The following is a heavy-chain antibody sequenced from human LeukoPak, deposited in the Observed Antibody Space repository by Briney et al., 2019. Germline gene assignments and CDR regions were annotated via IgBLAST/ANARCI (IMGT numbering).Heavy chain of an antibody. CDR3: ARERGYCSSTSCYTGMRRWFDP. Sequence: ASVKVSCKASGYTFTGYYTHWVRQAPGQGLEWMGWINPNSGGTNYAQKFQGRVTMTRDTSISTAYMELSRLRSDDTAVYYCARERGYCSSTSCYTGMRRWFDPWGQGTLVTVSS. V-gene: IGHV1-2*02. CDR1: GYTFTGYY. J-gene: IGHJ5*02. CDR2: INPNSGGT. D-gene: IGHD2-2*02.